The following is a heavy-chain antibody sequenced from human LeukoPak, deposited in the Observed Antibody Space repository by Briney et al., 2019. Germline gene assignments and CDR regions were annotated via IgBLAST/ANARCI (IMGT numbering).Heavy chain of an antibody. Sequence: GGSLRLSCAASGFTFSNYAMSWVRQAPGKGLEWVSVISGSGGNTYYADSVKGRLTISRDNSKNTLYLQMNSLRAEDTAVYYCARENDMGYCSGGRCYKGYNAMDVWGQGTTVTVSS. CDR2: ISGSGGNT. J-gene: IGHJ6*02. D-gene: IGHD2-15*01. V-gene: IGHV3-23*01. CDR1: GFTFSNYA. CDR3: ARENDMGYCSGGRCYKGYNAMDV.